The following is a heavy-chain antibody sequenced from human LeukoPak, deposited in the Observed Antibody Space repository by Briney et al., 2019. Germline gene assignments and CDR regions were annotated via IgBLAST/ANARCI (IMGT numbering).Heavy chain of an antibody. CDR1: GFTFRSYA. Sequence: HPGGSLRLSCAASGFTFRSYAMNWVRQAPGKGLEWVSVISGSGSSTYYADSVKGRFTISRDNAKNSLYLQMNSLRAEDTAVYYCASMVRGVRNHWFDPWGQGTLVTVSS. V-gene: IGHV3-23*01. D-gene: IGHD3-10*01. J-gene: IGHJ5*02. CDR2: ISGSGSST. CDR3: ASMVRGVRNHWFDP.